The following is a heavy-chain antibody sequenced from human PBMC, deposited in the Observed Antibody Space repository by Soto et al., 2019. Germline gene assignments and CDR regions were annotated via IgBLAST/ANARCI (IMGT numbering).Heavy chain of an antibody. J-gene: IGHJ6*02. V-gene: IGHV3-30-3*01. CDR2: ISYDGSNK. CDR3: ARDLSMGSTDPGYYYYGMDV. Sequence: PGGSLRLSCAASGFTFSSYAMHWVRQAPGKGLEWVAVISYDGSNKYYADSVKGRFTISRDNSKNTLYLQMNSLRAEDTAVYYCARDLSMGSTDPGYYYYGMDVWGQGTTVTVSS. D-gene: IGHD3-10*01. CDR1: GFTFSSYA.